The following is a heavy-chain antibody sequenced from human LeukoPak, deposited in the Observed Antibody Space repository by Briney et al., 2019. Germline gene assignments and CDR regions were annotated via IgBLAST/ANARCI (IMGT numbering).Heavy chain of an antibody. CDR1: GDSISSGTYY. J-gene: IGHJ4*02. V-gene: IGHV4-61*02. CDR3: ARVGDYALKD. D-gene: IGHD3-16*01. CDR2: IYTSGST. Sequence: SQTLSLTCTVSGDSISSGTYYWSWIRQPAGKGLEWIGRIYTSGSTKYNPSLTSRVTISVDVSKNQFSLKLSSVTAADTAVYYCARVGDYALKDWGQGTLVTVSS.